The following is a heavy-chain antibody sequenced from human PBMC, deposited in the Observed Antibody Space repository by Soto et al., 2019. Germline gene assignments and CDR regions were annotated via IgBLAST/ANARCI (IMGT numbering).Heavy chain of an antibody. CDR1: GGTFSSYA. Sequence: QVQLVQSGAEVKKPGSSVKVSCKASGGTFSSYAISWVRQAPGQGLEWMGGIIPIFGTANYAQKFQVRVTITADESTSTAYMELSSLRSEDTAVYYCARGEAAAARKYNWFAPWGQGTLVTVSS. CDR3: ARGEAAAARKYNWFAP. D-gene: IGHD6-13*01. J-gene: IGHJ5*02. V-gene: IGHV1-69*01. CDR2: IIPIFGTA.